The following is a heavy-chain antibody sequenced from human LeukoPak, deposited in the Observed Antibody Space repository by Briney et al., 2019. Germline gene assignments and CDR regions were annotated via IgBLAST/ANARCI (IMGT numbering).Heavy chain of an antibody. J-gene: IGHJ4*02. CDR3: ARARMKGYSGYD. CDR1: GGSISSICYY. D-gene: IGHD5-12*01. Sequence: SETMSLTSTVSGGSISSICYYWGWLREPPGKGLEWFGRIYYSGITYYTPSLKSRVTISVDTSKNQFSLKLSSVTAADTAVYYCARARMKGYSGYDWGQGTLVTVSS. CDR2: IYYSGIT. V-gene: IGHV4-39*01.